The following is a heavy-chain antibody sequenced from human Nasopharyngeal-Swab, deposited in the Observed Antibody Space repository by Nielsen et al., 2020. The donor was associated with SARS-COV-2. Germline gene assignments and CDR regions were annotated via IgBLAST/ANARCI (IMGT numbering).Heavy chain of an antibody. J-gene: IGHJ4*02. Sequence: GESLKISCAASGFTFSSYWMSWVRQAPGKGLEWVANIKQDGSEKYYVDSVKGRFTISRDNAKNSLYLQMNSLGAEDTAVYYCARDYTRFDYWGQGTLVTVSS. CDR3: ARDYTRFDY. CDR2: IKQDGSEK. V-gene: IGHV3-7*01. CDR1: GFTFSSYW. D-gene: IGHD3-16*01.